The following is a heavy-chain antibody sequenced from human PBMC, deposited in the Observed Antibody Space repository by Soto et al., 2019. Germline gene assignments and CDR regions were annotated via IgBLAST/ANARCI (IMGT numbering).Heavy chain of an antibody. V-gene: IGHV4-30-4*02. CDR1: GDSISTVDYF. CDR3: ARGFPLRSSTRINWFDP. D-gene: IGHD2-2*01. J-gene: IGHJ5*02. CDR2: IYKSTTT. Sequence: SETLSLTCSVSGDSISTVDYFWAWIRQPPGQALEYIGYIYKSTTTYYNPSFESRVTISVDTSKNQFSLKLSSVTAADTAVYYCARGFPLRSSTRINWFDPWGQGTLVTVSS.